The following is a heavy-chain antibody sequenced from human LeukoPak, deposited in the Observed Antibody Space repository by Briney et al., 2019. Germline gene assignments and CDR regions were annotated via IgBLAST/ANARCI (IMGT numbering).Heavy chain of an antibody. CDR3: VADRGWLRFDY. V-gene: IGHV4-34*01. CDR1: GGSFSGYY. CDR2: INHSGST. J-gene: IGHJ4*02. Sequence: SETLSLTCAVYGGSFSGYYWSWIRQTPGKGLEWIGEINHSGSTNYNPSLKSRVTMSVDTSKNQFSLKVTSVIAADTAVYYCVADRGWLRFDYWGQGALVTVSS. D-gene: IGHD5-12*01.